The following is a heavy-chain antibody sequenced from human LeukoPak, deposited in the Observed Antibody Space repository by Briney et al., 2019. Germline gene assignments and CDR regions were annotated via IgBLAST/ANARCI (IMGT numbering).Heavy chain of an antibody. CDR3: AKDYYDSSGYYLYNWFDP. J-gene: IGHJ5*02. CDR2: ISGSGGST. CDR1: GFTFSSYA. V-gene: IGHV3-23*01. Sequence: PGGSLRLSCAASGFTFSSYAMSWVRQVPGKGLEWVSAISGSGGSTYYADSVKGRFTISRDNSKNTLYLQMNSLRAEDTAVYYCAKDYYDSSGYYLYNWFDPWGQGTLVTVSS. D-gene: IGHD3-22*01.